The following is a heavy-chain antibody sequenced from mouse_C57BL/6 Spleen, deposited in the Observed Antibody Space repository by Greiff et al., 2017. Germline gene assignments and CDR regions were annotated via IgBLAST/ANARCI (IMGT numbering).Heavy chain of an antibody. J-gene: IGHJ2*01. CDR3: ARVYSTRYFDY. D-gene: IGHD2-1*01. CDR1: GFTFSSYA. Sequence: EVQRVESGGGLVKPGGSLKLSCAASGFTFSSYAMSWVRQTPEKRLEWVATISDGGSYTYYPDNVKGRFTISRDNAKNNLYLQMSHLKSEDTAMYYCARVYSTRYFDYWGQGTTLTVSS. CDR2: ISDGGSYT. V-gene: IGHV5-4*01.